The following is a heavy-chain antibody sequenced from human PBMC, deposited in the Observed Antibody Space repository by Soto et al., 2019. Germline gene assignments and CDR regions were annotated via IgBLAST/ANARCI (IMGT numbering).Heavy chain of an antibody. V-gene: IGHV5-51*01. J-gene: IGHJ4*02. CDR1: GYSFTRYW. D-gene: IGHD3-22*01. CDR3: ARQITYYYDSSGYYFPFDY. CDR2: IYPGDSDT. Sequence: PGESLKISCKGSGYSFTRYWIGWVRQMPGKGLEWMGIIYPGDSDTRYSPSFQGQVTISADKSISTAYLQWSSLKASDTAMYYCARQITYYYDSSGYYFPFDYWGQGTLVTVSS.